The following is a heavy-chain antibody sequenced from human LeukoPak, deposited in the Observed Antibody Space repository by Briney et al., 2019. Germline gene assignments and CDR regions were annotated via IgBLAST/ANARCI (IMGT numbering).Heavy chain of an antibody. Sequence: GGSLRLSCAASAFTFSNYWMSWVRQAPGKGLEWVAHIKEDGSEINYVDSVKGRFTISRDNAKNSLYLQMNSLRVDDTAVHYCARDRGYSTFDYWGQGTLVTVSS. D-gene: IGHD4-23*01. V-gene: IGHV3-7*01. CDR1: AFTFSNYW. CDR2: IKEDGSEI. J-gene: IGHJ4*02. CDR3: ARDRGYSTFDY.